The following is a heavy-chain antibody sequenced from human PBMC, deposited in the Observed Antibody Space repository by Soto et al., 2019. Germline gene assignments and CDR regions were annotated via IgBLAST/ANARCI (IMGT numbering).Heavy chain of an antibody. Sequence: SETLSLTCAVSCGSISSSNWWSWVRQPPGKGLEWIGEIYHSGSTNYNPSLKSRVTISVDKSKNQFSLKLSSVTAADTAVYYCARDWRPTVTTWWFDPWGQGTLVTVSS. D-gene: IGHD4-4*01. V-gene: IGHV4-4*02. CDR1: CGSISSSNW. CDR2: IYHSGST. CDR3: ARDWRPTVTTWWFDP. J-gene: IGHJ5*02.